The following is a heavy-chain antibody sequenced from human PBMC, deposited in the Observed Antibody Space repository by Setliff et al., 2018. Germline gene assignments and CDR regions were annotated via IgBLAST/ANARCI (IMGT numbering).Heavy chain of an antibody. CDR3: ATGGLLWFGELSGGAFDI. CDR2: FDPEDGET. V-gene: IGHV1-24*01. D-gene: IGHD3-10*01. J-gene: IGHJ3*02. Sequence: GASVKLSCKVSGYTLTELSMHWVRQAPGKGLEWMGGFDPEDGETIYAQKFQGRATMTEDTSTDTAYMELSSLRSEDTAVYYCATGGLLWFGELSGGAFDIWGQGTMVTVSS. CDR1: GYTLTELS.